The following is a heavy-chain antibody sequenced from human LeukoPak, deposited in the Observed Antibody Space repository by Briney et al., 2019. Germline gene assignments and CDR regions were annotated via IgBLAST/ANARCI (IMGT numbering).Heavy chain of an antibody. Sequence: ASVKVSCKASGYTFTSYGLTWVRQAPGQGLEWMGWISAYNGNTEYAQKLQGRVTMTTDTATSTAYMELRSLRSDDTAVYYCARDRGPPKRLVTTKGYFDYWGQGTLVTVSS. J-gene: IGHJ4*02. V-gene: IGHV1-18*01. CDR1: GYTFTSYG. D-gene: IGHD3-9*01. CDR2: ISAYNGNT. CDR3: ARDRGPPKRLVTTKGYFDY.